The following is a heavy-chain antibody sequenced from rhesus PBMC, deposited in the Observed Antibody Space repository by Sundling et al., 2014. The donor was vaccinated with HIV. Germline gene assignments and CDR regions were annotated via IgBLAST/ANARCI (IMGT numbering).Heavy chain of an antibody. CDR2: INTGGHST. D-gene: IGHD1-44*01. CDR1: GFTFSSYG. Sequence: EVQLVETGGGLVQPGGSLKLSCAASGFTFSSYGMSWVRQAPGKGLEWVSVINTGGHSTYYADSVKGRFTISRDNSKNTLSLQMNSLRAEDTAVYYCAKDQEEYSSQYGLDSWGQGVVVTVSS. CDR3: AKDQEEYSSQYGLDS. V-gene: IGHV3-103*01. J-gene: IGHJ6*01.